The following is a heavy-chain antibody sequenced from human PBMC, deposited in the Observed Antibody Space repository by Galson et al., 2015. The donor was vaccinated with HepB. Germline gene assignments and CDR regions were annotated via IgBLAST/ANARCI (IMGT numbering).Heavy chain of an antibody. V-gene: IGHV3-30-3*01. CDR3: ARGEFTMIVVVMGNAFDI. D-gene: IGHD3-22*01. J-gene: IGHJ3*02. Sequence: SLRLSCAASGFTFSSYAMHWVRQAPGKGLEWVAVISYDGSNKYYADSVKGRFTISRDNSKNTLYLQMNSLRAEDTAVYYCARGEFTMIVVVMGNAFDIWGQGT. CDR1: GFTFSSYA. CDR2: ISYDGSNK.